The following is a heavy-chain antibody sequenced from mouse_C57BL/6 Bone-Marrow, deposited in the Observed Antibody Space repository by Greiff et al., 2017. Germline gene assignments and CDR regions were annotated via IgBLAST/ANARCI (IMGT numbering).Heavy chain of an antibody. Sequence: VQLQQPGAELVMPGASVKLSCKASGYTFTSYWMHWVKQRPGQGLEWIGEIDPSDSYTNYNQKFKGKYTLTVDKSSSTAYMQLSSLTSEDSAVYYCASGDYGSSYDWYFDVWGTGTTVTVSS. V-gene: IGHV1-69*01. CDR1: GYTFTSYW. CDR3: ASGDYGSSYDWYFDV. J-gene: IGHJ1*03. D-gene: IGHD1-1*01. CDR2: IDPSDSYT.